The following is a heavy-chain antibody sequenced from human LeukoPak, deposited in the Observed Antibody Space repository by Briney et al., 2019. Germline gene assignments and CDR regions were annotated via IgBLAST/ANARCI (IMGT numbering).Heavy chain of an antibody. CDR2: IYHSGST. D-gene: IGHD4-17*01. Sequence: SGTLSLTCAVSGGSITSSNWWSWVRQPPGKGLEWIGEIYHSGSTNYNPSLKSRVAISVDKSKNQFSLKLTSVTAADTAVYYCARRSTVTTFEYWGQGILVTVSS. CDR3: ARRSTVTTFEY. J-gene: IGHJ4*02. V-gene: IGHV4-4*02. CDR1: GGSITSSNW.